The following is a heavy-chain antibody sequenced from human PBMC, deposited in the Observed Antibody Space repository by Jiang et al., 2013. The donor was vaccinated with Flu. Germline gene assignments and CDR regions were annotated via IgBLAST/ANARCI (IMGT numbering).Heavy chain of an antibody. V-gene: IGHV4-59*01. CDR1: GGSISSYY. Sequence: GPGLVKPSETLSLTCTVSGGSISSYYWSWIRQPPGKGLEWIGYIYYSGSTNYNPSLKSRVTISVDTSKNQFSLKLSSVTAADTAVYYCARGGSYDYVWGSYRYFFDYWGQGTLVTVSS. CDR3: ARGGSYDYVWGSYRYFFDY. J-gene: IGHJ4*02. CDR2: IYYSGST. D-gene: IGHD3-16*02.